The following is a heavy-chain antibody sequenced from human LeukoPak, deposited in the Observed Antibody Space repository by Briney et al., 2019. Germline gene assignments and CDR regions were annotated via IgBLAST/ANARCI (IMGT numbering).Heavy chain of an antibody. J-gene: IGHJ3*02. Sequence: RGGSLRLSCAASGFTFSSYSMNWVRQAPGKGLEWVSSISSSSSYIYYADSVKGRFTISRDNAKNSLYLQMNSLRAEDTAVYYCARDGGYRAHLKNAFDIWGQGTMVTVSS. CDR3: ARDGGYRAHLKNAFDI. V-gene: IGHV3-21*01. CDR1: GFTFSSYS. D-gene: IGHD3-16*02. CDR2: ISSSSSYI.